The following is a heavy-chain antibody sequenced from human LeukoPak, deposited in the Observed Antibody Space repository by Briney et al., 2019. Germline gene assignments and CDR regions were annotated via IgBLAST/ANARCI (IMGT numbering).Heavy chain of an antibody. J-gene: IGHJ6*03. D-gene: IGHD1-26*01. CDR3: ARNTVGATYTYYYYYMDV. V-gene: IGHV4-59*01. CDR2: IYYSGST. Sequence: SETLSLTCTVSGGSISSYYWSWIRQPPGKGLEWIGYIYYSGSTNYNPSLKSRVTISVDTSKNQFSLKLSSVTAADTAVYYCARNTVGATYTYYYYYMDVWGKGTTVTVSS. CDR1: GGSISSYY.